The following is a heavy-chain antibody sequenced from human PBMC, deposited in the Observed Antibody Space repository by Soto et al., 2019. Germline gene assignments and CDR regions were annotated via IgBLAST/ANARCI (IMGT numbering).Heavy chain of an antibody. Sequence: QVQLVQSGAEVKKPGASVKVSCKASGYTFTSYYMHWVRQAPGQGLEWMGIINPSGGSTSAQKFQGRVTMTRDTATGTVYIELSSLRYEDTAVYYCASVYCSGGGCYSTDSWGQGTLVTVSS. D-gene: IGHD2-15*01. V-gene: IGHV1-46*01. CDR1: GYTFTSYY. J-gene: IGHJ4*02. CDR2: INPSGGST. CDR3: ASVYCSGGGCYSTDS.